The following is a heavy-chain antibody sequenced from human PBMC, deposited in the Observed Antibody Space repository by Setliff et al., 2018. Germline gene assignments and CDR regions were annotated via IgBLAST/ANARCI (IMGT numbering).Heavy chain of an antibody. CDR2: IHKTGST. Sequence: LSLTCSVSGGSVSSHYWSWIRQPPGKGLEWIGYIHKTGSTYYNPSLKSRVTTLVDTSKNHFSLKLSSVTAADTAVYYCARQTGEQLVDYWGQGTLVTVSS. J-gene: IGHJ4*02. D-gene: IGHD6-6*01. CDR3: ARQTGEQLVDY. V-gene: IGHV4-59*08. CDR1: GGSVSSHY.